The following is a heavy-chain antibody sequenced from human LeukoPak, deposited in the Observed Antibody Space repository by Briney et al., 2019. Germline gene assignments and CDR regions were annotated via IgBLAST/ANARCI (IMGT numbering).Heavy chain of an antibody. Sequence: TGGSLRLSCAASGFTFSSYSMTWVRQAPGKGLEWVSSISSSSSYIYYADSVKGRFTISRDNAKNSLYLRMNSLRAEDTAVYYCARGAGFLEWLVDQNYFDYWGQGTLVTVSS. CDR1: GFTFSSYS. V-gene: IGHV3-21*01. D-gene: IGHD3-3*01. J-gene: IGHJ4*02. CDR2: ISSSSSYI. CDR3: ARGAGFLEWLVDQNYFDY.